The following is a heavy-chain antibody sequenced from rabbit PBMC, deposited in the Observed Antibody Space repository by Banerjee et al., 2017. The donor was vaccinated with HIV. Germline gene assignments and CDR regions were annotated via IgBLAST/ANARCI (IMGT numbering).Heavy chain of an antibody. V-gene: IGHV1S7*01. D-gene: IGHD4-1*01. J-gene: IGHJ4*01. CDR2: IDPVFGST. Sequence: QSLEESGGGLVKPEGSLTLTCKASGFDFSSYYMSWVRQAPGKGLEWIGYIDPVFGSTYYASWVNGRFTISSHNAQNTLYLQLNSLTAADTATYFCARDAIDSSGWGGDNLWGQGTLVTVS. CDR3: ARDAIDSSGWGGDNL. CDR1: GFDFSSYY.